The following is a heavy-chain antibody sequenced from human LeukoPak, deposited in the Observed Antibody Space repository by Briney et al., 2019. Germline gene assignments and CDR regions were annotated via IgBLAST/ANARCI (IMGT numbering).Heavy chain of an antibody. D-gene: IGHD4-17*01. V-gene: IGHV3-74*01. CDR2: INADGTSR. Sequence: GGSLRLSCAVSGSTFSSFWMHCVRQAPGKGLVWVSRINADGTSRSYEDYVKGRFTISRDNTRNTVYLQMNSLSAEDTAVYYCARAGVTVTTGDFDHWGEGTLVTVSS. CDR3: ARAGVTVTTGDFDH. J-gene: IGHJ4*02. CDR1: GSTFSSFW.